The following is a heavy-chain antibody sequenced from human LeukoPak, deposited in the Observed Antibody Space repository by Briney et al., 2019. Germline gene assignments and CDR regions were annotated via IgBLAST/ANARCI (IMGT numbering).Heavy chain of an antibody. Sequence: GXLXLXXAXSGXPFXKSWMHWVRHAPGKGLVWVSRIHNDGSGTTYADSVKGRFTISRDNSKNTRYLQMNSLRAEETAVYYCARELYYGFWSGYSYYYYGMDVWGQGTTVTVSS. D-gene: IGHD3-3*01. CDR2: IHNDGSGT. CDR1: GXPFXKSW. CDR3: ARELYYGFWSGYSYYYYGMDV. V-gene: IGHV3-74*03. J-gene: IGHJ6*02.